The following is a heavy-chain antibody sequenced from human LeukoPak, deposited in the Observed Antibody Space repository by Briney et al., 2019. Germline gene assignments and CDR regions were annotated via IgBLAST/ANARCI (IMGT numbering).Heavy chain of an antibody. CDR2: ISGSGGST. CDR1: GFTVSSNY. J-gene: IGHJ3*02. D-gene: IGHD1-26*01. CDR3: AKDLGAMEHDAFDI. Sequence: GGSLRLSCAASGFTVSSNYMSWVRQAPGKGLEWVSAISGSGGSTYYADSVKGRFTISRDNSKNTLYLQMNSLRAEDTAVYYCAKDLGAMEHDAFDIWGQGTMVTVSS. V-gene: IGHV3-23*01.